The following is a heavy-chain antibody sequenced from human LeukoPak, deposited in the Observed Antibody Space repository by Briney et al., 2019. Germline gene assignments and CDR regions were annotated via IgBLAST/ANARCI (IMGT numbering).Heavy chain of an antibody. Sequence: GGSLRLSCAASGFTFSSYWMHWVRQAPGKGLVWVSLINIDGSSTNYADSVKGRFTISRDNAKNSLYLQMNSLRAEDTAVYYCAELGITMIGGVWGKGTTVTISS. J-gene: IGHJ6*04. V-gene: IGHV3-74*01. CDR2: INIDGSST. D-gene: IGHD3-10*02. CDR1: GFTFSSYW. CDR3: AELGITMIGGV.